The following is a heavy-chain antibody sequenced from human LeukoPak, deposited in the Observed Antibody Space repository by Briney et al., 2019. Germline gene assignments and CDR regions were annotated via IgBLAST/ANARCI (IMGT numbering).Heavy chain of an antibody. CDR3: AHRQGYYGSGTPWYYFDY. CDR1: GFSLRTPGVG. Sequence: SGPTLVNPTSPLTLTCTFSGFSLRTPGVGVGWIRQSPVKALEWLDLIYWDDDKRYSPSLRSRLTITKDSSKNQVVLTMTNMDPVDTATYYCAHRQGYYGSGTPWYYFDYWGQGTLVTVSS. V-gene: IGHV2-5*02. CDR2: IYWDDDK. J-gene: IGHJ4*02. D-gene: IGHD3-10*01.